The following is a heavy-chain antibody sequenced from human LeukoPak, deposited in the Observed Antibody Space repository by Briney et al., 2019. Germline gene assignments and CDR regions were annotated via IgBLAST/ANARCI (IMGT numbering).Heavy chain of an antibody. J-gene: IGHJ4*02. CDR3: ARGEAYDSSGYYPN. CDR1: SESFSGYF. V-gene: IGHV4-34*01. CDR2: INYSGST. Sequence: SETLSLTCAIYSESFSGYFWSWIRQPPGKGLEWIGEINYSGSTNYNPSLKSRVTISVDTSKNQFSLKLSSVTAADTAVYYCARGEAYDSSGYYPNWGQGTLVTVSS. D-gene: IGHD3-22*01.